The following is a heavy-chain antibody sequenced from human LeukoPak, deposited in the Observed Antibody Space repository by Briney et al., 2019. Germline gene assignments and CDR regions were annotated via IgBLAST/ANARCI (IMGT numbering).Heavy chain of an antibody. J-gene: IGHJ4*02. V-gene: IGHV3-23*01. CDR3: ASRRARGWPFES. Sequence: GGSLRLSCAASGFTFSSFGRSWVRQAPGQGLEWVSSLDGSGGYTYHADSVKGRFTISRDNSKNTLYLQMNSLRAEDTATYYCASRRARGWPFESWGQGTLVTVSS. CDR2: LDGSGGYT. CDR1: GFTFSSFG. D-gene: IGHD6-19*01.